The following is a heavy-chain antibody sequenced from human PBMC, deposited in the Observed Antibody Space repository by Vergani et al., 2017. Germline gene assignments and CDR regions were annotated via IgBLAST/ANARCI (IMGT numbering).Heavy chain of an antibody. J-gene: IGHJ5*02. CDR3: AREREEAYYYDSSGYYSSRWFEA. CDR1: GGTFSSYA. V-gene: IGHV1-69*14. CDR2: IIPIFGTA. Sequence: QVQLVQSGAEVKKPGSSVKVSCKASGGTFSSYAISWVRQAPGQGLEWMGRIIPIFGTANYAQKFQGRVTITADKSTSTAYMELSSLRSEDTAVYYSAREREEAYYYDSSGYYSSRWFEAWGQGTLGTVSS. D-gene: IGHD3-22*01.